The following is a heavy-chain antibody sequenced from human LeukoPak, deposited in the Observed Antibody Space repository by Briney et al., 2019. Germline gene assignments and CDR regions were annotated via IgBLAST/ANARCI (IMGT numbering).Heavy chain of an antibody. V-gene: IGHV3-23*01. CDR3: AKAYSSSWQYYFDY. D-gene: IGHD6-13*01. CDR2: ISGNSGTT. J-gene: IGHJ4*02. CDR1: GFTFSSYA. Sequence: GSLRLSCAASGFTFSSYAMNWVRQAPGKGLECVSGISGNSGTTYYADSVKGRFTISRDNSKNTLYLQMNSLRVEDTAVYYCAKAYSSSWQYYFDYWGQGTLVTVSS.